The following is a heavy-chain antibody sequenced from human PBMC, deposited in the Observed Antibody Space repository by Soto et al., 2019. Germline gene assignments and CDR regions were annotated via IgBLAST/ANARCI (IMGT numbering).Heavy chain of an antibody. Sequence: EVQLVESGGGLVKPGGSLRLSCAASGFTFSSYSMNWVRQAPGKGLEWVSSISSSSSYIYYADSVKGRFTISRDNAKNSLYLKMNSLRAEDTAVYYCARDPSDSSGWYVPSFDYWGQGTLVTVSS. CDR2: ISSSSSYI. D-gene: IGHD6-19*01. CDR1: GFTFSSYS. CDR3: ARDPSDSSGWYVPSFDY. V-gene: IGHV3-21*01. J-gene: IGHJ4*02.